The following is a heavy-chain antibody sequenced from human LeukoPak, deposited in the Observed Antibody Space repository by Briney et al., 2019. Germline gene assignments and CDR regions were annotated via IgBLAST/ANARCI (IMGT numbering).Heavy chain of an antibody. V-gene: IGHV3-30*04. D-gene: IGHD3-16*02. CDR3: VRIDGVWGTYRLAY. CDR2: ISYDGSNK. CDR1: GFTFSSYA. J-gene: IGHJ4*02. Sequence: GGSLRLSCAASGFTFSSYAMHWVRQAPGKGLEWVAVISYDGSNKYYADSVKGRFTISRDNAKNSVYLQMNSLRVEDTAVYYCVRIDGVWGTYRLAYWGQGTLVTVSS.